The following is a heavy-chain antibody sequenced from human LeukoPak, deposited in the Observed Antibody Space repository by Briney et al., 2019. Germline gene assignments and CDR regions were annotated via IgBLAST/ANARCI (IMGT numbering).Heavy chain of an antibody. CDR3: ARDKNYDILTGYRKARAFDI. D-gene: IGHD3-9*01. CDR1: GFTFSSYS. Sequence: PGGSLRLSCAASGFTFSSYSMNWVRQAPGKGLEWVSSISSSSSYIYYADSVKGRFTISRDNAKNSLYLQMNSLRAEDTAVYYCARDKNYDILTGYRKARAFDIWGQGTMVTVSS. CDR2: ISSSSSYI. J-gene: IGHJ3*02. V-gene: IGHV3-21*01.